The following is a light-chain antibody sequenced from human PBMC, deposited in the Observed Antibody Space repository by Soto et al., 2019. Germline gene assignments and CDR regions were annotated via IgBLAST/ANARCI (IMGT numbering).Light chain of an antibody. CDR3: QSYGDSLFT. CDR2: GAS. Sequence: EIVLTQSPATLSLSPGERATLSCRASQNVSRNLLAWYQQKPGQAPRPLISGASSRASGIPDRFSGSGSGTDFTLTISRLEPEDFAVYYCQSYGDSLFTFGPGTKVDIK. V-gene: IGKV3-20*01. J-gene: IGKJ3*01. CDR1: QNVSRNL.